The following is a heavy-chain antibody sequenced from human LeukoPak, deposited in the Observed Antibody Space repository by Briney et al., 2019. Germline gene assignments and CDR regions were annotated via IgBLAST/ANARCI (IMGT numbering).Heavy chain of an antibody. Sequence: PGGSLRLSCAASGFTFSSYSMNWVRQAPGKGLEWVSSISSSSSSYIYYADSVKGRFTISRDNAKNSLYLQMNSLRAEDTAVYYCATTAGAEGECSGGSCYWYAIQNWFDPWGQGTLVTVSS. CDR3: ATTAGAEGECSGGSCYWYAIQNWFDP. J-gene: IGHJ5*02. CDR1: GFTFSSYS. CDR2: ISSSSSSYI. D-gene: IGHD2-15*01. V-gene: IGHV3-21*01.